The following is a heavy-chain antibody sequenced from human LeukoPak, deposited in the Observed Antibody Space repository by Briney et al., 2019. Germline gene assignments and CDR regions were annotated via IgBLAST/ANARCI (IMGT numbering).Heavy chain of an antibody. J-gene: IGHJ4*02. CDR3: ARRAGAYSHPYDY. CDR1: GFTFSSYG. V-gene: IGHV3-23*01. Sequence: GGSLRLSCAASGFTFSSYGMSWVRQAPGKELEWVSAISGSGGSTYYADSVKGRFTISRDNSKNTLYLQMNSLRAEDTAVYYCARRAGAYSHPYDYWGQGTLVTVSS. CDR2: ISGSGGST. D-gene: IGHD4/OR15-4a*01.